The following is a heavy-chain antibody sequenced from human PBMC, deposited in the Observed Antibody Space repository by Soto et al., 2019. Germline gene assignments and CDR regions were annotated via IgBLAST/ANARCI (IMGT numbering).Heavy chain of an antibody. D-gene: IGHD1-1*01. CDR2: ISSSSSYI. Sequence: GGSLRLSCAASGFTFSSYSMNWVRQAPGKGLEWVSSISSSSSYIYYADSVKGRFTISRDNAKNSLYLQMNSLRAEDTAVYYCARSVEMRVDAFDIWGQGTMVTVSS. CDR1: GFTFSSYS. CDR3: ARSVEMRVDAFDI. J-gene: IGHJ3*02. V-gene: IGHV3-21*01.